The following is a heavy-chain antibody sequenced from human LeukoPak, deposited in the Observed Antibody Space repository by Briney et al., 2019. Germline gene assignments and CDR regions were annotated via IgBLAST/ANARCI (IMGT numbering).Heavy chain of an antibody. V-gene: IGHV3-9*01. Sequence: GGSLRLSCAASGFTFDDYAMHWVRQAPGKGLEWVSGISWNSGSIGYADSVKGRFTISRDNAKNSLYLQMNSLRAEDTALYYCAKDGAFDFWSGSDDAFDIWGQGTMVTVSS. CDR1: GFTFDDYA. CDR3: AKDGAFDFWSGSDDAFDI. D-gene: IGHD3-3*01. J-gene: IGHJ3*02. CDR2: ISWNSGSI.